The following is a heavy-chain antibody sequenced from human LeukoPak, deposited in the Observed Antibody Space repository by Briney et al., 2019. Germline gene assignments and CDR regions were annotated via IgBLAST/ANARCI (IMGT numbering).Heavy chain of an antibody. D-gene: IGHD2-2*01. CDR2: ISAYNGNT. V-gene: IGHV1-18*01. J-gene: IGHJ6*03. Sequence: ASVKVSCKASGYTFTSYGISWVRQAPGQGLEWTGWISAYNGNTNYAQKLQGRATMTTDTSTSTAYMELRSLRSDDTAVYYCARAVVVPVSYYYYMDVWGKGTTVTVSS. CDR3: ARAVVVPVSYYYYMDV. CDR1: GYTFTSYG.